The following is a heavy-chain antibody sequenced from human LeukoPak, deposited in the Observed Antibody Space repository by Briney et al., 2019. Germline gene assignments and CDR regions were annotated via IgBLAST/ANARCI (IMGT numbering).Heavy chain of an antibody. CDR3: AKDISDFGSNWFDP. D-gene: IGHD3/OR15-3a*01. CDR2: ISWNSGSI. J-gene: IGHJ5*02. Sequence: GRYLRLSCAASGFTFDDYAMHWVRQAPGKGLEWVSGISWNSGSIGYADSVKGRFTISRDNAKNSLYLQMNSLRAEDTALYYCAKDISDFGSNWFDPWGQGTLVTVSS. CDR1: GFTFDDYA. V-gene: IGHV3-9*01.